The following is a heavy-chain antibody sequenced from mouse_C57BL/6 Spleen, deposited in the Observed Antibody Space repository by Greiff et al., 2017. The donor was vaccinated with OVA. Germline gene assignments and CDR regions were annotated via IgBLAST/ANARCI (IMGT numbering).Heavy chain of an antibody. V-gene: IGHV1-52*01. J-gene: IGHJ4*01. Sequence: VQLQQPGAELVRPGSSVKLSCKASGYTFTSYWMHWVKQRPIQGLEWIGNIDPSDSETHYNQKFKDKATLTVDKSSSTAYMQLSSLTSEDSAVYYCASSPITTAVRGAMDYWGQGTSVTVSS. D-gene: IGHD1-1*01. CDR3: ASSPITTAVRGAMDY. CDR2: IDPSDSET. CDR1: GYTFTSYW.